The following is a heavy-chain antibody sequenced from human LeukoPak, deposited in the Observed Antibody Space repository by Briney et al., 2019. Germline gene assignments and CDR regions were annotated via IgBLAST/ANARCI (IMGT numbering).Heavy chain of an antibody. CDR2: TYFRSKWYN. Sequence: SQTLSLTFAISGDSVSSESAAWNWIRQSPSRGLEWLGRTYFRSKWYNEYAVSVRSRITINPDTSENQFTLQLNSVTPEDTAVYFCARSTGPLDYWGQGTLVTVSS. V-gene: IGHV6-1*01. D-gene: IGHD1-1*01. J-gene: IGHJ4*02. CDR1: GDSVSSESAA. CDR3: ARSTGPLDY.